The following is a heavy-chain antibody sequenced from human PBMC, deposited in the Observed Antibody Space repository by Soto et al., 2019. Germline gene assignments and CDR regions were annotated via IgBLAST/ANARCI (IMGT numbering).Heavy chain of an antibody. D-gene: IGHD5-18*01. Sequence: PSETLSLTCTVSGGSISSGGYYWSWIRQHPGKGLEWIGYTYYSGSTYYNPSLKSRVTISVDTSKNQFSLKLSSVTAADTAVYYCARSNAGYSYGYLDYWGQGTLVTVSS. CDR2: TYYSGST. CDR1: GGSISSGGYY. CDR3: ARSNAGYSYGYLDY. J-gene: IGHJ4*02. V-gene: IGHV4-31*03.